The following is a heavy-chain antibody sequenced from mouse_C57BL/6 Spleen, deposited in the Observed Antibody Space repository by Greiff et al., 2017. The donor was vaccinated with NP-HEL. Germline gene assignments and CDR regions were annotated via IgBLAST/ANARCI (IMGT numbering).Heavy chain of an antibody. D-gene: IGHD1-1*01. Sequence: EVMLVESGGGLVKPGGSLKLSCAASGFTFSDYGMHWVRQAPEKGLAWVAYISSGSSTIYYADTVQGRYTISRDNAKNTLFLQMTSLRSEDTAMYYCARDGSIYWYFDVWGTGTTVTVSS. CDR2: ISSGSSTI. V-gene: IGHV5-17*01. CDR3: ARDGSIYWYFDV. J-gene: IGHJ1*03. CDR1: GFTFSDYG.